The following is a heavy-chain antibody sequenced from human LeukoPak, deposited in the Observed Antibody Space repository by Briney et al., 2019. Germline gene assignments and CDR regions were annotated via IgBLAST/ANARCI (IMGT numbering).Heavy chain of an antibody. J-gene: IGHJ4*02. Sequence: GGSLRLSCAASGFIFDDYAMHWVRQAPGKCLEWVSGISWNSGSIGYADSVKGRFSIYRDNAKNSMYLQMNSLRAEDTALYYCAKSGIAVAGTFFDYWGQGSLVTVSS. CDR2: ISWNSGSI. CDR3: AKSGIAVAGTFFDY. D-gene: IGHD6-19*01. V-gene: IGHV3-9*01. CDR1: GFIFDDYA.